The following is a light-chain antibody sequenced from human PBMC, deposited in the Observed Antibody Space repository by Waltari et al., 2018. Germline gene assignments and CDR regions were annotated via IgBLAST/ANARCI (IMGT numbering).Light chain of an antibody. J-gene: IGKJ1*01. V-gene: IGKV3-20*01. CDR1: QSVSRA. Sequence: EIVLTQSPGTLSLSLGERATVSCRASQSVSRALAWYQQKPGQAPRLLIYGASTRATGIPDRFSGSGSGTDFSLTISRLGPDDFAVYYCQHYLRLPVTFDQGTTVEI. CDR2: GAS. CDR3: QHYLRLPVT.